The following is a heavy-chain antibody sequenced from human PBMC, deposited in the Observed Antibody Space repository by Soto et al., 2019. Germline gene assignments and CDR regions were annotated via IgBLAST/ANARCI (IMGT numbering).Heavy chain of an antibody. D-gene: IGHD5-18*01. CDR1: GGSVSSGTYY. V-gene: IGHV4-61*01. Sequence: QVQLQESGPGLVKPSETLSLTCTVSGGSVSSGTYYWSWIRQPPGKGLEWIGNIYYGGTSKNNPSLDSRLAMSVDTSKSQFSLKLRSVTAADTAVYYCARGRYSSGMSGYYYYGVDVWGQGTTVTVSS. J-gene: IGHJ6*02. CDR3: ARGRYSSGMSGYYYYGVDV. CDR2: IYYGGTS.